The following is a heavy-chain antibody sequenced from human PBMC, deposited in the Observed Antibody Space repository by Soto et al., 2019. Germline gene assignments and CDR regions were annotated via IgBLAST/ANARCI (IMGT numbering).Heavy chain of an antibody. D-gene: IGHD4-17*01. J-gene: IGHJ4*02. CDR1: GGTFSSYS. Sequence: QVQLVQSGAEVKKPGSSVKVSCKASGGTFSSYSINWVRQAPGQGLEWMGRITPILGIANYAQKFQGRVTITADKYTSTAYMELSSLRSADTAVYYCAREPYGDYSGYWGQGTLVTVSS. V-gene: IGHV1-69*08. CDR3: AREPYGDYSGY. CDR2: ITPILGIA.